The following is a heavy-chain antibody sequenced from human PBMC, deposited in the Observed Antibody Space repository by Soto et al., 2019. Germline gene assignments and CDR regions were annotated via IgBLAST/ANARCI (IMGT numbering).Heavy chain of an antibody. CDR3: ARDLLGSARGSYYYGMDV. CDR2: ISAYNGNT. CDR1: GYTFTSYG. D-gene: IGHD3-16*01. J-gene: IGHJ6*02. Sequence: ASVKVSCKASGYTFTSYGISWVRQAPGQGLEWMGWISAYNGNTNYAQKLQGRVTMTTDTSTSTAYMELRSLRSDDTAVYYCARDLLGSARGSYYYGMDVWGQGTTVTVSS. V-gene: IGHV1-18*01.